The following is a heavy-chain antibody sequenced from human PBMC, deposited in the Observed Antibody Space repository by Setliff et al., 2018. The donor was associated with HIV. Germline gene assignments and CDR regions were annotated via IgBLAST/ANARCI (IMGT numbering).Heavy chain of an antibody. CDR1: GYSFSDYY. J-gene: IGHJ4*02. D-gene: IGHD3-10*01. CDR2: ISPKTGGT. V-gene: IGHV1-2*02. CDR3: ARDFALPGLRLGRYSLQSHASIDY. Sequence: ASVKVSCKSSGYSFSDYYMYWVRQAPGQGLEWMGWISPKTGGTNYAQKFQGRVAMTRDTSINTVYMELSRLTSDDTSIYYCARDFALPGLRLGRYSLQSHASIDYWGQGTPVTSPQ.